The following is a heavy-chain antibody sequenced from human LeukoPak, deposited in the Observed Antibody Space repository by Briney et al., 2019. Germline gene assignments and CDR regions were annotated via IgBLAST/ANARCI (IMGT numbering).Heavy chain of an antibody. D-gene: IGHD3-10*01. J-gene: IGHJ5*02. CDR2: IYYSRST. Sequence: SETLSLTCTVSGGSISSSSYYWGWIRQPPGKGLECIGSIYYSRSTYYNPSLKRRVTISVDTSKNQFSLKLSSVTAADTAVYYCARKSISMIRETILIWFHPWGQGTLVSVSS. V-gene: IGHV4-39*01. CDR3: ARKSISMIRETILIWFHP. CDR1: GGSISSSSYY.